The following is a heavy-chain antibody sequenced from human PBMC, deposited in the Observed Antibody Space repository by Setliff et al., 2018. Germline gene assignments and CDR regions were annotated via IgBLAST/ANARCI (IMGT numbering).Heavy chain of an antibody. V-gene: IGHV4-30-4*08. Sequence: TVSGGSISSGDYYWSWIRQPPGKGLEWIGYIYYSGSTYYNPSLKSRVTISVDTSKNQFSLKLSSVTAADTAVYYCARATYTAMVNYWGQGTLVTVSS. CDR3: ARATYTAMVNY. J-gene: IGHJ4*02. D-gene: IGHD5-18*01. CDR2: IYYSGST. CDR1: GGSISSGDYY.